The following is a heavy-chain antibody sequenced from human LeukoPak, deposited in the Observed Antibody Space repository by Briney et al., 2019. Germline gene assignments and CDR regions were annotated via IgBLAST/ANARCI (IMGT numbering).Heavy chain of an antibody. J-gene: IGHJ4*02. CDR2: IKQDGSEK. D-gene: IGHD5-12*01. Sequence: PGGSLRLSCAASGFPFSSYWMSWVRQAPGKGLEWVANIKQDGSEKYYVDSVKGRFTISRDNAKNSLYLQMNSLRAEDTAVYYCARVRFAWLRPFDYWGQGTLVTVSS. CDR1: GFPFSSYW. V-gene: IGHV3-7*01. CDR3: ARVRFAWLRPFDY.